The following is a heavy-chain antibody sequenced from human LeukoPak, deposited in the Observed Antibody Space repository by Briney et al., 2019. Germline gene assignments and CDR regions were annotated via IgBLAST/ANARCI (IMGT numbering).Heavy chain of an antibody. Sequence: PGRSLRLSCAASVFTFSSYIMNWVRQAPGKGLEWVSSISSSSSYIYYEDSVKGRFTISRDNAKNSLYLQLNSLRAEDTAVYYCASSGDYEPPYYYYYYMDVWGKGTTVTVSS. V-gene: IGHV3-21*01. CDR3: ASSGDYEPPYYYYYYMDV. J-gene: IGHJ6*03. D-gene: IGHD4-17*01. CDR2: ISSSSSYI. CDR1: VFTFSSYI.